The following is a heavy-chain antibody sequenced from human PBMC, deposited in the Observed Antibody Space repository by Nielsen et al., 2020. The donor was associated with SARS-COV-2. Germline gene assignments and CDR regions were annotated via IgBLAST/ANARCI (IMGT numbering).Heavy chain of an antibody. CDR2: IKQDGSEK. J-gene: IGHJ4*02. CDR1: GFTFSSYW. V-gene: IGHV3-7*03. D-gene: IGHD3-10*01. CDR3: ANLRYGSGSYPGPIN. Sequence: GSLSLSCAASGFTFSSYWMSWVRQAPGKGLEWVANIKQDGSEKYYVDSVKGRFTISRDNSKNTLYLQMNSLRAEDTAVVYCANLRYGSGSYPGPINWRQGPLVTVST.